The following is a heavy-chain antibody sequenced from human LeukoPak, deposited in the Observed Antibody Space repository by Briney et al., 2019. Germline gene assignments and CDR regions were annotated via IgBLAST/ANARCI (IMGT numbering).Heavy chain of an antibody. CDR1: GYTFTSYD. D-gene: IGHD3-22*01. Sequence: RASVKVSCKASGYTFTSYDIHWVRQATGQGLEWMGWMNPNSGNTGYVQKFQGRVTMTMKTSISTAYMELSSLKSEDTAVYYCARVASSSYIVGYWGQGTLVTVSS. V-gene: IGHV1-8*01. CDR3: ARVASSSYIVGY. CDR2: MNPNSGNT. J-gene: IGHJ4*02.